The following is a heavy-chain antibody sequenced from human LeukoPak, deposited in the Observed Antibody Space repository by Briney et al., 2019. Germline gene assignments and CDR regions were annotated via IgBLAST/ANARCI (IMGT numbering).Heavy chain of an antibody. V-gene: IGHV4-39*01. CDR1: GGSITYSNFY. J-gene: IGHJ4*02. CDR2: IYYSGST. D-gene: IGHD5-18*01. Sequence: PSETLSPTCTVSGGSITYSNFYWGWIRQPPGKGLEWIGSIYYSGSTYYNPSLKSRVTISVDTSKNQFSLKLSSVTAADTAIYYCARQPTWIQLPERYFNYWGQGTLVTVSS. CDR3: ARQPTWIQLPERYFNY.